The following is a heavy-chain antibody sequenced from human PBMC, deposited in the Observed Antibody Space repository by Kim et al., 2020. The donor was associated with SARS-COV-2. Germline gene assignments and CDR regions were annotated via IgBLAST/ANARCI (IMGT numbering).Heavy chain of an antibody. Sequence: SETLSLTCTVSGGSVSSGSYYWSWIRQPPGKGLEWIGYIYYSGSTNYNPSLKSRVTISVDTSKNQFSLKLSSVTAADTAVYYCAREQLLLYSFSDDAFDIWGQGTMVTVSS. CDR1: GGSVSSGSYY. V-gene: IGHV4-61*01. J-gene: IGHJ3*02. CDR3: AREQLLLYSFSDDAFDI. D-gene: IGHD2-2*02. CDR2: IYYSGST.